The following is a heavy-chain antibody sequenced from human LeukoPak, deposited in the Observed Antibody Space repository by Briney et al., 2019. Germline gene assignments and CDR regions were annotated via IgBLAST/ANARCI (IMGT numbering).Heavy chain of an antibody. D-gene: IGHD2-2*01. J-gene: IGHJ4*02. V-gene: IGHV5-51*01. CDR1: GYRFTSYW. CDR3: ATPPLYCNSTTCSHFYFDY. CDR2: IYPGDSNT. Sequence: GESLKISCKGSGYRFTSYWIGWVRQMPGKGLEWMGIIYPGDSNTRYRPSFQCQVTISADKSISTAYLQWSSLKASDTAMYYCATPPLYCNSTTCSHFYFDYWGQGTLVTVSS.